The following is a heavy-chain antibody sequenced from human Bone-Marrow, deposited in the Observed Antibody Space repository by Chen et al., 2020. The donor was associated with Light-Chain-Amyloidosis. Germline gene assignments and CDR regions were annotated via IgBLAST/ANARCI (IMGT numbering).Heavy chain of an antibody. CDR1: GGPINSCDYY. V-gene: IGHV4-39*01. J-gene: IGHJ5*02. Sequence: QLQLQESGPGLVKPSETLSLTCTVSGGPINSCDYYWGWLRQSPGKGLEWNGSIYYSGAAFYNPSLRSRVTISLDTSKNLLSLRLTSVTAADTAVYYCSIRIAVPGANEETWGQGTLVTVSS. D-gene: IGHD6-19*01. CDR3: SIRIAVPGANEET. CDR2: IYYSGAA.